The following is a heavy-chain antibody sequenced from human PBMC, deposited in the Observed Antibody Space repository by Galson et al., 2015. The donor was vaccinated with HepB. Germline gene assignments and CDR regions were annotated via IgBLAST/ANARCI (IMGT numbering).Heavy chain of an antibody. D-gene: IGHD6-19*01. J-gene: IGHJ4*02. CDR1: GFTFSSYG. CDR3: AKDGQGGNGWHFFDS. CDR2: ISNDGSNK. V-gene: IGHV3-30*18. Sequence: SLRLSCAASGFTFSSYGMYWVRQAPGKGLKWVALISNDGSNKYYADSVKGRFTISRDNSKNTLYLQMNSLRAEDTAVYYCAKDGQGGNGWHFFDSWGQGTLVTVSS.